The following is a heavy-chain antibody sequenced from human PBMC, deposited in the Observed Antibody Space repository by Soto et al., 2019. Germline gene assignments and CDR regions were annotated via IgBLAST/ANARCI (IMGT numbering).Heavy chain of an antibody. CDR3: ARDLGAVAGQGDFDY. D-gene: IGHD6-19*01. J-gene: IGHJ4*02. V-gene: IGHV3-33*01. CDR1: GFTFSSYG. Sequence: QVQLVESGGGVVQPGRSLRLSCAESGFTFSSYGMHWVRQAPGKGLEWVAVIWYDGSNKYYADSVKGRFTISRDNSKNTLYLQMNRLRAEDTAVYYCARDLGAVAGQGDFDYWGQGTLVTVSS. CDR2: IWYDGSNK.